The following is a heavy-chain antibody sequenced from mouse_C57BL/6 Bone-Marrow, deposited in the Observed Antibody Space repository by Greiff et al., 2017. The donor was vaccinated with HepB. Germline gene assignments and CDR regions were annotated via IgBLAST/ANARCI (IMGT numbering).Heavy chain of an antibody. CDR2: ISYDGSN. Sequence: VQLKESGPGLVKPSQSLSLTCSVTGYSITSGYYWNWIRQFPGNKLEWMGYISYDGSNNYNPSLKNRISITRDTSKNQFFLKLNSVTTEDTATYYCARGVAYYGDYWGQGTTLTVSS. V-gene: IGHV3-6*01. CDR3: ARGVAYYGDY. D-gene: IGHD2-10*01. J-gene: IGHJ2*01. CDR1: GYSITSGYY.